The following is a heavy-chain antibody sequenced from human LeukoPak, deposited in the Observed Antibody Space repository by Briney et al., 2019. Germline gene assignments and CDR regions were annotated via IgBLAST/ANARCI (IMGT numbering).Heavy chain of an antibody. CDR2: ISYDGSNK. V-gene: IGHV3-30*03. CDR3: ARSKNAFDI. CDR1: GFTFSSYG. Sequence: GGSLRLSCAASGFTFSSYGMHWVRQAPGKGLEWVAVISYDGSNKYYADSVKGRFTISRDNSKNTLYLQMNSLRAEDTAVYYCARSKNAFDIWGQGTMVTVSS. J-gene: IGHJ3*02.